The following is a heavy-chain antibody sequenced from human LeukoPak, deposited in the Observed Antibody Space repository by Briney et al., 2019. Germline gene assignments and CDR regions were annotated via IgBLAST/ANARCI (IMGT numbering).Heavy chain of an antibody. CDR1: GFTFSSYG. CDR3: ASYFRCSGATCYTNY. D-gene: IGHD2-2*02. CDR2: IRYDGSNK. Sequence: GGSLRLSCAASGFTFSSYGMHWVRPAPGKGLEWVAFIRYDGSNKYYADSVKGRFTISRDNAKNSLDLQMNSLRAEDTAVYYCASYFRCSGATCYTNYWGQGTLVTVSS. J-gene: IGHJ4*02. V-gene: IGHV3-30*02.